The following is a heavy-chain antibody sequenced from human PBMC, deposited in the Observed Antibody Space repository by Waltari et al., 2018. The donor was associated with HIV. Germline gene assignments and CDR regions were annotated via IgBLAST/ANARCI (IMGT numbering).Heavy chain of an antibody. CDR3: AKAYFVVVTAAGPFDP. Sequence: QVKLVESGGGVVQPGRSLRLSCAASGFSFSSYGMHWVRQAPGKGLGWVAVISYDGSNKDYADSVKGRLTISRDNSKNTLYLQMNSLRAEDTAVYYCAKAYFVVVTAAGPFDPWGQGTLVTVSS. CDR1: GFSFSSYG. CDR2: ISYDGSNK. D-gene: IGHD2-21*02. V-gene: IGHV3-30*18. J-gene: IGHJ5*02.